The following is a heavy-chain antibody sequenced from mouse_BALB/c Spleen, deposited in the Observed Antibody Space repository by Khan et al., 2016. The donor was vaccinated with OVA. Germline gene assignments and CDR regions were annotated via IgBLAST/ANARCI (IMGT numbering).Heavy chain of an antibody. D-gene: IGHD1-1*01. CDR1: GFTFSTYG. CDR3: ARLAYYYDSEGFAY. Sequence: EVQLQESGGDLVKPGGSLKLSCAASGFTFSTYGMSWVRQTPDKRLEWVATVSTGGGYTYYPDSVKGRFTISRDHAKNTLYLQMSSLKSEDTAMFYCARLAYYYDSEGFAYWGQGTLVTVSA. J-gene: IGHJ3*01. CDR2: VSTGGGYT. V-gene: IGHV5-6*01.